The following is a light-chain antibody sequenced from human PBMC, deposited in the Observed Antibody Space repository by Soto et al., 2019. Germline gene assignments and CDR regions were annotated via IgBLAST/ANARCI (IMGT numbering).Light chain of an antibody. V-gene: IGLV2-14*01. CDR2: EVS. Sequence: QSVLTQPASVSGSPGQSITISCTGTSSDVGGYNYVSWYQQHPGKAPKLMIYEVSNRPSGVSNRFSDSKSGNTASLTISGLQAEDGADYYCSSYTSSSIPYVFGTGTKVTVL. J-gene: IGLJ1*01. CDR3: SSYTSSSIPYV. CDR1: SSDVGGYNY.